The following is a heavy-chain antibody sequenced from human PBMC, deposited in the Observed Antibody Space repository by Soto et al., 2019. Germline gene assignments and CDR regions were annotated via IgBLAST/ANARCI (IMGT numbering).Heavy chain of an antibody. D-gene: IGHD2-2*01. Sequence: QVQLVQSGAEVKKPGASVKVSCKASGYTFTSYGISWVRQAPGQGLEWMGLISAYNGNTNYAQKLQGRVTMTTDTSTSTAYMELRSLRSDDTAVYYCARVVGARGFSSTSYLWDNPHYYYYYGMDVWGQGTTVTVSS. CDR2: ISAYNGNT. J-gene: IGHJ6*02. V-gene: IGHV1-18*04. CDR3: ARVVGARGFSSTSYLWDNPHYYYYYGMDV. CDR1: GYTFTSYG.